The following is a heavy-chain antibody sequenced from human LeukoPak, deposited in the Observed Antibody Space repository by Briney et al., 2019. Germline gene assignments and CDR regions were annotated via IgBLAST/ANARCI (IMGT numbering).Heavy chain of an antibody. CDR1: GYTFTSYD. D-gene: IGHD3-3*01. V-gene: IGHV1-69*13. Sequence: ASVKVSCKASGYTFTSYDISWVRPAPGQGLEWMGGIIPIFGTANYAQKFQGRVTITADESTSTAYMELSSLRSEDTAVYYCAREITIFGVVIISDNWFDPWGQGTLVTVSS. CDR2: IIPIFGTA. J-gene: IGHJ5*02. CDR3: AREITIFGVVIISDNWFDP.